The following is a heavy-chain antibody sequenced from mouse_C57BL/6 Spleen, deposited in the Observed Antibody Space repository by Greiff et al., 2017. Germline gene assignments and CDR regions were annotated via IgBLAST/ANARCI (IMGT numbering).Heavy chain of an antibody. Sequence: QVQLQQPGTELVKPGASVKLSCKASGYTFTSYWMHWVKQRPGQGLEWIGNINPSNGGTNYNEKFKSKATLTVDKASSTAYMQLSSLTSEDSAVYYCARSGEGYYVWFAYWGQGTLVTVSA. CDR3: ARSGEGYYVWFAY. J-gene: IGHJ3*01. V-gene: IGHV1-53*01. D-gene: IGHD2-3*01. CDR2: INPSNGGT. CDR1: GYTFTSYW.